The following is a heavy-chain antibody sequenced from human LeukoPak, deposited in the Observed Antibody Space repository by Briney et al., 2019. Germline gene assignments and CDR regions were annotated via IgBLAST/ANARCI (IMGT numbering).Heavy chain of an antibody. J-gene: IGHJ3*02. CDR2: ISYDGSNK. Sequence: GGSLRLSCAASGFTFSSYGMHWVRQAPGKGLEWVAVISYDGSNKYYADSVKGRFTISRDNAKNSLYLQMNSLRAEDTALYYCAKDMNPYYDILTGYTDAFDIWGQGTMVTVSS. CDR3: AKDMNPYYDILTGYTDAFDI. CDR1: GFTFSSYG. D-gene: IGHD3-9*01. V-gene: IGHV3-30*18.